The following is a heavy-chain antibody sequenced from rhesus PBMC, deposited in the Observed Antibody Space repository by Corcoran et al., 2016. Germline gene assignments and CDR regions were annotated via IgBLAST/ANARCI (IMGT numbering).Heavy chain of an antibody. D-gene: IGHD3-3*01. J-gene: IGHJ4*01. Sequence: QVQLQESGPGLVKPSETLSLTCAVSGGSFSGYWWRWLRQPPGKGLEWIGEINGKSGSTNYNPSLKSRVTISKDASKNQFSLKLSSVTAADTAVYYCARGRYYSDYWGQGVLVTVSS. CDR1: GGSFSGYW. CDR3: ARGRYYSDY. CDR2: INGKSGST. V-gene: IGHV4-80*01.